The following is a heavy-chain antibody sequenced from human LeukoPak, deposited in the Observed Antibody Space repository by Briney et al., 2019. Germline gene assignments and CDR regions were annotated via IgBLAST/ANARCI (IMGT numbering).Heavy chain of an antibody. Sequence: VASVKVSCKASGGTFSSYAISWVRQAPGQGLEWMGGIIPIFGTANYAQKFQGRVTITADESTSTAYMELSSLRSEDTAVYYCARGEGSLVWGGFDYWGQGTLVTVSS. D-gene: IGHD3-16*01. CDR2: IIPIFGTA. CDR3: ARGEGSLVWGGFDY. J-gene: IGHJ4*02. V-gene: IGHV1-69*01. CDR1: GGTFSSYA.